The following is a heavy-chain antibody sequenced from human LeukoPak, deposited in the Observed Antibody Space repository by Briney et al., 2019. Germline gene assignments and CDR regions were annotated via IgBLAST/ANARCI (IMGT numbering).Heavy chain of an antibody. J-gene: IGHJ4*02. CDR1: GGSISSYY. Sequence: KPSETLSLTCTVSGGSISSYYWSWIRQPPGKGLEWIGYIYYSGSTNYNPSLKSRVTISVDTSRNQFSLKLSSVTAADTAVYYCARLRSHCGGGSCYYRDFDYWGQGTLVTVSS. CDR3: ARLRSHCGGGSCYYRDFDY. D-gene: IGHD2-15*01. V-gene: IGHV4-59*08. CDR2: IYYSGST.